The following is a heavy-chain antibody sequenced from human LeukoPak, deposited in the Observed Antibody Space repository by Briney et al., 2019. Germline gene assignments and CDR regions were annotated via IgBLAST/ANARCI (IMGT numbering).Heavy chain of an antibody. CDR1: GFTVSSNY. CDR2: IYSGGST. V-gene: IGHV3-53*01. Sequence: GGSLRLSCAASGFTVSSNYMSWVRQAPGKGLEWVSVIYSGGSTYYADSVKGRFTISRDNSKNMLYLQMNSLRAEDTAVYYCARVPRSSGWYPFDYWGQGTLVTVSS. J-gene: IGHJ4*02. D-gene: IGHD6-19*01. CDR3: ARVPRSSGWYPFDY.